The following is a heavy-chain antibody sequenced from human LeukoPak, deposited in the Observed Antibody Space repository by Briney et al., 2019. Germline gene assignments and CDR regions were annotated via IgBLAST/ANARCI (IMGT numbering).Heavy chain of an antibody. CDR1: GGSISSNSYY. CDR2: IYYSGST. CDR3: ARDFFIATAVLWFDP. D-gene: IGHD6-13*01. Sequence: SETLSLTCTVSGGSISSNSYYWGWIRQPPGKGLEWIGSIYYSGSTYYNPSLKSRVTISVDTSKNQFSLKLSSVTAADTAVYYCARDFFIATAVLWFDPWGQGTLVTVSS. J-gene: IGHJ5*02. V-gene: IGHV4-39*07.